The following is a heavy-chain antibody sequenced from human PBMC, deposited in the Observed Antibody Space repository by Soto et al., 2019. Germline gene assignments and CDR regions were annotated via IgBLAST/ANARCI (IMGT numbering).Heavy chain of an antibody. D-gene: IGHD1-20*01. CDR3: AHLTGTPGAFDI. V-gene: IGHV2-5*01. Sequence: SGATLVNPTQTLTLTGSYCGFSLSTSRMGVGWIRQPPGKALEWLALIYWNDDKHYIASLNSRLTITKDTSKNQVVLTMTNMDPVDKAPYYCAHLTGTPGAFDIWGQGTMVTVSS. CDR2: IYWNDDK. J-gene: IGHJ3*02. CDR1: GFSLSTSRMG.